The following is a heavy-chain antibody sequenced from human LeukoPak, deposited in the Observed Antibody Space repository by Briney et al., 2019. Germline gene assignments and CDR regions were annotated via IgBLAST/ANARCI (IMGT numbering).Heavy chain of an antibody. CDR3: ARVVGGPGQILWATHGAAFDY. CDR2: INHSGST. V-gene: IGHV4-39*07. J-gene: IGHJ4*02. Sequence: SETLSLTCTVSGGSISSSSYYWSWIRQPPGKGLEWIGEINHSGSTNYNPSLKSRVTISVDTSKNQFSLKLSSVTAADTAVYYCARVVGGPGQILWATHGAAFDYWGQGTLVTVSS. CDR1: GGSISSSSYY. D-gene: IGHD2-15*01.